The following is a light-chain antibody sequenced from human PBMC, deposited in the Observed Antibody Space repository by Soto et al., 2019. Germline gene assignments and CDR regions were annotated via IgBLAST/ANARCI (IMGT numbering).Light chain of an antibody. Sequence: EMVLTQSPATLALSPGEGATLSCRASQSVGTYLAWYQLKPGQPPRHLIYDVSNRAAGIPGRFSGSGSGTDFTLTISSLEPEDFAVYYCQQGSNWPITFGPGTRLEIK. V-gene: IGKV3-11*01. CDR2: DVS. CDR1: QSVGTY. J-gene: IGKJ5*01. CDR3: QQGSNWPIT.